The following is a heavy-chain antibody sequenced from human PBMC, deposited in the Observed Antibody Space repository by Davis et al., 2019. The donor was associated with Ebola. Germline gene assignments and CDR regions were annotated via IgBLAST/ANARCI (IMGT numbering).Heavy chain of an antibody. CDR2: IYYSGST. D-gene: IGHD5-18*01. V-gene: IGHV4-59*01. CDR3: ARTRDTAMVKEWGWFDP. Sequence: MPSETLSLTCTVSGGSISSYYWSWIRQPPGKGLEWIEYIYYSGSTNYNPSLKSRVTISVDTSKNQFSLKLSSVTAADTAVYYCARTRDTAMVKEWGWFDPWGQGTLVTVSS. CDR1: GGSISSYY. J-gene: IGHJ5*02.